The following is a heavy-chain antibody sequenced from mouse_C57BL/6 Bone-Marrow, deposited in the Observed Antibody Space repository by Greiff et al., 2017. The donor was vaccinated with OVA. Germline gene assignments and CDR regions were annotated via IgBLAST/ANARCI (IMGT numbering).Heavy chain of an antibody. Sequence: QVQLQQSGPELVKPGASVKLSCKASGYTFTSYWMHWVKQRPGQGLEWIGMIHPNSGSTNYNEKFKSKATLTVDKSSSTAYMQLSSLTSEDSAVYYCARSGYSIPYAMDYWGQGTSVTVSS. V-gene: IGHV1-64*01. CDR2: IHPNSGST. CDR3: ARSGYSIPYAMDY. CDR1: GYTFTSYW. D-gene: IGHD2-5*01. J-gene: IGHJ4*01.